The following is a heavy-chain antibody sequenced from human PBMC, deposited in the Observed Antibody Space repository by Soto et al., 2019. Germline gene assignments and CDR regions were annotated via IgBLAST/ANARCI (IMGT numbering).Heavy chain of an antibody. CDR1: GGSISSYD. D-gene: IGHD2-21*01. J-gene: IGHJ4*02. CDR3: AVIRVPQYYFDY. Sequence: PSETLSLTCTVSGGSISSYDWSWIRQPPGKGLEWIGYIYYSGSTNYNPSLKSRVTISADTSKNQFSLKLSSVTAADTAVYYCAVIRVPQYYFDYWGQGTLVTVSS. CDR2: IYYSGST. V-gene: IGHV4-59*01.